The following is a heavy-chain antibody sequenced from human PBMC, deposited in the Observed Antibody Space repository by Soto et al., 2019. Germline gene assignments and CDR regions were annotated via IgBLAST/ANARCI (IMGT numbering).Heavy chain of an antibody. CDR3: ARNSQAYYYGMDV. V-gene: IGHV4-31*03. CDR2: IYYSGST. Sequence: SLTCTVSGGSISSGGYYWSWIRQHPGKGLEWIGYIYYSGSTYYNPSLKSRVTISVDTSKNQFSLKLSSVTAADTAVYYCARNSQAYYYGMDVWGQGTTVTVSS. J-gene: IGHJ6*02. D-gene: IGHD5-18*01. CDR1: GGSISSGGYY.